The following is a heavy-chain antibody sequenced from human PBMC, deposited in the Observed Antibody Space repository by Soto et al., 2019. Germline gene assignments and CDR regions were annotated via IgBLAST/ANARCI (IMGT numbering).Heavy chain of an antibody. J-gene: IGHJ4*02. D-gene: IGHD2-15*01. CDR1: GFTFSSYC. V-gene: IGHV3-30*03. CDR2: ISYDGSNK. CDR3: ARGVAALRHFDH. Sequence: XGSLRLSCAASGFTFSSYCMHWVRQAPGKGLEWVAVISYDGSNKYYADSVKGRFTISRDNSKNTLYLQMNSLRAEDTAVYYCARGVAALRHFDHWGQGTLVTVSS.